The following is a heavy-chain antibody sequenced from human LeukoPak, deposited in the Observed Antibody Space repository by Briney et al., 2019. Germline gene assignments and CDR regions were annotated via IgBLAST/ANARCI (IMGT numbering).Heavy chain of an antibody. V-gene: IGHV3-11*01. Sequence: GGSLRLSCAASGFTFSDYYMCWIRQAPGKGLEWLSYISSSGTFIYSADSVKGRFTISRDNAKNSLYLQMNSLRAEDTAVYYCARRAYVDLVSATGPDYWGQGTLVTVSS. CDR1: GFTFSDYY. J-gene: IGHJ4*02. CDR3: ARRAYVDLVSATGPDY. D-gene: IGHD5/OR15-5a*01. CDR2: ISSSGTFI.